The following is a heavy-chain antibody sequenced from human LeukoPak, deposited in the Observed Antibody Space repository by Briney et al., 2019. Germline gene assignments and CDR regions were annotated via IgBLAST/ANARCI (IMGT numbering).Heavy chain of an antibody. CDR2: VNPDSGGT. Sequence: ASVKVSCKASGYTFTGYYMHWVRQAPGQGLEWMGWVNPDSGGTNYAQNFQGRVTMTRDTSISTAYMELSSLRSDDTAVYYCARAPAPIKYNLDYWGQGILVTVSS. CDR3: ARAPAPIKYNLDY. V-gene: IGHV1-2*02. D-gene: IGHD1-14*01. CDR1: GYTFTGYY. J-gene: IGHJ4*02.